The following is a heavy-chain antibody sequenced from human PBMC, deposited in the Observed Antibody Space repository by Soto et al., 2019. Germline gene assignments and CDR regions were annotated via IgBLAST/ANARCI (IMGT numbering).Heavy chain of an antibody. D-gene: IGHD3-10*01. V-gene: IGHV3-30-3*01. CDR1: EFTFSSYA. CDR2: ISFDGTHE. J-gene: IGHJ6*02. Sequence: VESGGRGVQPGRSLRLSCAASEFTFSSYAMHWVRQAPGRGLEWVALISFDGTHEYYADSVKGRFTISRDSSKNMLFLQMKSLRPYDSAIYLFSKPIPPWSYPYGMDVWGQGTTVTVSS. CDR3: SKPIPPWSYPYGMDV.